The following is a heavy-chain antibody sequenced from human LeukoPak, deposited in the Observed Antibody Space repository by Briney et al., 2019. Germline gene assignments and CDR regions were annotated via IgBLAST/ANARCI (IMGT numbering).Heavy chain of an antibody. V-gene: IGHV3-33*01. Sequence: GGSLRLSCAASGFIFSTYGIHWVRQAPGKGLDWVALIWYDGSHKFYADSVKGRFTISRDNSRDTLYLQMNSLRAEATAVYYCARVSSLVQDYYYYMDVWGKGTTVTVSS. CDR2: IWYDGSHK. CDR3: ARVSSLVQDYYYYMDV. CDR1: GFIFSTYG. D-gene: IGHD2-2*01. J-gene: IGHJ6*03.